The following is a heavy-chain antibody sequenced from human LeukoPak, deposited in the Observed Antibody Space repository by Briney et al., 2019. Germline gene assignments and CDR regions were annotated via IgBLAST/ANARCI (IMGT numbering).Heavy chain of an antibody. CDR3: ARDRAALAGTYYMDV. V-gene: IGHV3-64*01. CDR1: GVTFSSYA. D-gene: IGHD6-19*01. CDR2: ISSNGGST. J-gene: IGHJ6*03. Sequence: PGGSLRLSCAASGVTFSSYAMHWVRQAPGKGQEYVSAISSNGGSTYYANSVKGRFTMSRDNSKNTLYLQMGSLRAEDMAVYYCARDRAALAGTYYMDVWGKGTTVTVSS.